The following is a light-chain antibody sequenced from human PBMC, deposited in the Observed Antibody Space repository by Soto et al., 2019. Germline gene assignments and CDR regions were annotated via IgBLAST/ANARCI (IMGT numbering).Light chain of an antibody. V-gene: IGKV3-11*01. Sequence: EIVMTQSPATLSMSPGERATLSCRAIDSVSNSLAWYQHKPGQAPRLLIYNASNRATGIPARFSGSGSGTDFTLTISSLEPEDFAVYFCQHRAGWPPALTFGGGTKVDI. CDR1: DSVSNS. J-gene: IGKJ4*01. CDR3: QHRAGWPPALT. CDR2: NAS.